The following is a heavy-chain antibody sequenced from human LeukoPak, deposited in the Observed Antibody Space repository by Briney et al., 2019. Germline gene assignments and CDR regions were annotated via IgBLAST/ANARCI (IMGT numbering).Heavy chain of an antibody. V-gene: IGHV4-38-2*01. CDR3: ARMYYYDSSGYYFGWSDAFDI. Sequence: SETLSLTCAVSGYSISSGYYWGWIRQPPGKGLEWIGSIYHSGSTYYDPSLKSRATISVDTSKNQFSLKLSSVNAADTAVYYCARMYYYDSSGYYFGWSDAFDIWGQGTMVTVSS. D-gene: IGHD3-22*01. J-gene: IGHJ3*02. CDR2: IYHSGST. CDR1: GYSISSGYY.